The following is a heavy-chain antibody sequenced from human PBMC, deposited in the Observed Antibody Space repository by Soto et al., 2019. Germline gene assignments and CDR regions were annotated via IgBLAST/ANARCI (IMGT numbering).Heavy chain of an antibody. CDR3: AKFRITIFGVVEYYFDY. Sequence: GSLRLSCAASGFTFSSYAMSWVRQAPGKGLEWVSAISGSGGSTYYADSVKGRFTISRDNSKNTLYLQMNSLRAEDTAVYYCAKFRITIFGVVEYYFDYWGQGTLVTVSS. V-gene: IGHV3-23*01. J-gene: IGHJ4*02. D-gene: IGHD3-3*01. CDR1: GFTFSSYA. CDR2: ISGSGGST.